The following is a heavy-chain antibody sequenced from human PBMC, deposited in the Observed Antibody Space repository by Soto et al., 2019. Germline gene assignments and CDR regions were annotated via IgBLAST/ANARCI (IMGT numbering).Heavy chain of an antibody. CDR2: IYYSGST. V-gene: IGHV4-59*08. CDR1: GGSISSYY. Sequence: QVQLQESGPGLVKPSETLSLTCTVSGGSISSYYWSWIRQPPGKGLEWIGYIYYSGSTNYNPSLXSXVXITXDTPKNQFSLKLSSVTAADTAVYYCARRYGSCFDYWGQGTLVTVSS. J-gene: IGHJ4*02. D-gene: IGHD5-18*01. CDR3: ARRYGSCFDY.